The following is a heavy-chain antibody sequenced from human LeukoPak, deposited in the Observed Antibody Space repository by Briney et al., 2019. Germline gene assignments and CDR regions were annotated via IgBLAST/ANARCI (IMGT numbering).Heavy chain of an antibody. CDR2: IYHSGST. CDR1: GGAISSYY. V-gene: IGHV4-59*08. D-gene: IGHD3-22*01. J-gene: IGHJ4*02. Sequence: SETLSLTCTVSGGAISSYYWSWIRQPPGKGLEWIGYIYHSGSTNYNPSLKSRVTISVDPSKNQFSLKLSSVTAADTAVYYCARWSYYDSSGYYNFDYWAREPWSPSPQ. CDR3: ARWSYYDSSGYYNFDY.